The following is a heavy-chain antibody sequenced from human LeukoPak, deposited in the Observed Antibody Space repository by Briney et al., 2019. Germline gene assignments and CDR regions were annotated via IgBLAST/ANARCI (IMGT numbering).Heavy chain of an antibody. CDR2: ISSSSSYI. CDR1: GFTFSSYS. J-gene: IGHJ3*02. V-gene: IGHV3-21*01. Sequence: GGSLRLSCAASGFTFSSYSMNWVRQAPGKGLEWVTSISSSSSYIYYADSVKGRFTISRDNAKNSLYLQMNSLRAEDTAVYYCASLPLINYYDSSGYYLDAFDIWGQGTMVTVSS. D-gene: IGHD3-22*01. CDR3: ASLPLINYYDSSGYYLDAFDI.